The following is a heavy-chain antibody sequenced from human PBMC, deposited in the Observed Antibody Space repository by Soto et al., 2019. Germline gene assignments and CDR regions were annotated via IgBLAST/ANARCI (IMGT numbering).Heavy chain of an antibody. V-gene: IGHV3-21*01. J-gene: IGHJ3*02. CDR3: AREVRNYDFWSGYFAFDI. CDR2: ISSSSSYI. D-gene: IGHD3-3*01. Sequence: PGGSLRLSCAASGFTFSSYSMNWVRRAPGKGLEWVSSISSSSSYIYYADSVKGRFTISRDNAKNSLYLQMNSLRAEDTAVYYCAREVRNYDFWSGYFAFDIWGQGTMVTVSS. CDR1: GFTFSSYS.